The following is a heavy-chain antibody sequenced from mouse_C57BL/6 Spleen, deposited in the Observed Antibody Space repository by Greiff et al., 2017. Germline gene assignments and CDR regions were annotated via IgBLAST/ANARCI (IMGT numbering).Heavy chain of an antibody. D-gene: IGHD1-1*01. J-gene: IGHJ2*01. Sequence: QVQLQQSGAELVMPGASVKLSCKASGYTFTSYWMHWVKQRPGQGLEWIGEIDPSDSYTNYNQKFKGKSTLTVDKSSSTAYMQLSSLTAEDAAVYYCARNYYGSSGYFDYWGQGTTLTVSS. CDR2: IDPSDSYT. CDR3: ARNYYGSSGYFDY. V-gene: IGHV1-69*01. CDR1: GYTFTSYW.